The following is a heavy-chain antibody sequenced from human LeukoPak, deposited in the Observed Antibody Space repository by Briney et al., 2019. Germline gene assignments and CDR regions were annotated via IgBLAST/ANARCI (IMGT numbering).Heavy chain of an antibody. CDR3: AKDLYPYYYDSSGSTGADY. CDR2: INSDGSST. J-gene: IGHJ4*02. Sequence: PGGSLRLSCAASGFTFSSYWMHWVRQAPGKGLVWVSRINSDGSSTSYADSVKGRFTISRDNAKNTLYLQMNSLRAEDTAVYYCAKDLYPYYYDSSGSTGADYWGQGTLVTVSS. CDR1: GFTFSSYW. V-gene: IGHV3-74*01. D-gene: IGHD3-22*01.